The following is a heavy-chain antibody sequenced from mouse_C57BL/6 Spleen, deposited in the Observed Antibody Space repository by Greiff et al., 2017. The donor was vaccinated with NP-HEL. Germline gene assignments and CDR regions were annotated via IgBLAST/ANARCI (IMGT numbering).Heavy chain of an antibody. D-gene: IGHD2-13*01. Sequence: VQLQQPGAELVMPGASVKLSCKASGYTFTSYWMHWVKQRPGQGLEWIGEIDPSDSYTNYNQKFKGKSTLTVDKSSSTAYMQLSSLTSEDSAVYYCARERELRCDVPFAYWGQGTLVTVSA. J-gene: IGHJ3*01. V-gene: IGHV1-69*01. CDR2: IDPSDSYT. CDR1: GYTFTSYW. CDR3: ARERELRCDVPFAY.